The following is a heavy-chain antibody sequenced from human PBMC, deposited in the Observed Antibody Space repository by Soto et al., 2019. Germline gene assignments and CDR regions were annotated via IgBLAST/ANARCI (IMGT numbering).Heavy chain of an antibody. D-gene: IGHD6-25*01. CDR3: ARDGSDSYGLDV. J-gene: IGHJ6*02. Sequence: PSETLSLTCTVSGGSISSYYWSWIRQPPGQGLEWIGYIYYCGSTNYNPSLKSRVTISVDTSKNQFSPASVTAADTAVYYCARDGSDSYGLDVWGQGTTVTVSS. V-gene: IGHV4-59*12. CDR1: GGSISSYY. CDR2: IYYCGST.